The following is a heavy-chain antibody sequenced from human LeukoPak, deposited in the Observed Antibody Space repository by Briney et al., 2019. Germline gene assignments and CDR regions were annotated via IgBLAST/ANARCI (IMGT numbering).Heavy chain of an antibody. D-gene: IGHD3-3*01. CDR3: ARGFPLRPYYDFWSGYYEGPGYFDY. CDR1: GYTFTSYG. Sequence: ASVKVSCKASGYTFTSYGISSVRQAPGQGLEWMGWISAYNGNTNYAQKLQGRVTMTTDTSTSTAYMELRSLRSDDTAVYYCARGFPLRPYYDFWSGYYEGPGYFDYWGQGTLVTVSS. J-gene: IGHJ4*02. V-gene: IGHV1-18*01. CDR2: ISAYNGNT.